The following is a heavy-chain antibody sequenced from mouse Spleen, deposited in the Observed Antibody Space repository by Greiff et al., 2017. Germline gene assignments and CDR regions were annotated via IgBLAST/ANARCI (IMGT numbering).Heavy chain of an antibody. V-gene: IGHV2-5-1*01. CDR3: AKNAYYRYHAMDY. CDR1: GFSLTSYG. CDR2: IWRGGST. J-gene: IGHJ4*01. Sequence: QVQLQQSGPSLVQPSQSLSITCTVSGFSLTSYGVHWVRQSPGKGLEWLGVIWRGGSTDYNAAFMSRLSITKDNSKSQVFFKMNSLQADDTAIYYCAKNAYYRYHAMDYWGQGTSVTVSS. D-gene: IGHD2-14*01.